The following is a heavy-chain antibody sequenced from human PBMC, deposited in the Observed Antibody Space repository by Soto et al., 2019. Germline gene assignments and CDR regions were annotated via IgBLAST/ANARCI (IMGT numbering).Heavy chain of an antibody. D-gene: IGHD6-19*01. V-gene: IGHV1-69*12. CDR1: GGTFRNYA. CDR3: AIMYSSRWGGDLGY. J-gene: IGHJ4*02. CDR2: VIPMFGTP. Sequence: QVQLVQSGAEVKKPGSSVKVSCKASGGTFRNYAITWVLQAPGQGLKWMGGVIPMFGTPNYAQKVQDRVTITADESTNTAYMDLSSLRFDDTAVYYCAIMYSSRWGGDLGYWGQGTLVTVSS.